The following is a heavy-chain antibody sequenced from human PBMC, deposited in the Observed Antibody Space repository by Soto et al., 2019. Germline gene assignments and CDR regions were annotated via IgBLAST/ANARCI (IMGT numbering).Heavy chain of an antibody. J-gene: IGHJ6*02. V-gene: IGHV4-34*01. CDR2: IYYSGST. CDR1: GGSFSGYY. Sequence: SETLSLTCAVYGGSFSGYYWSWIRQPPGNGLEWIGYIYYSGSTYYNPSLKSRVTISVDTSKNQFSLKLSSVTAADTAVYYCARESPSRCMYVWGQGTTVTVSS. CDR3: ARESPSRCMYV.